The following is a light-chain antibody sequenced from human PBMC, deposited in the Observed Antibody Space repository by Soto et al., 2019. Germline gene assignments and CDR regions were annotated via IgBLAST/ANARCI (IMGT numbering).Light chain of an antibody. Sequence: IQMTQSPSSLSASVGDRVTITCRAKESVSSYVNWYQQKPGKAPKLLIYAASSLQSGLPARFSGSGSVTDFILTISGLQPEDFATYYCQQSYSKWTFGQGTKVEIK. CDR2: AAS. V-gene: IGKV1-39*01. CDR3: QQSYSKWT. CDR1: ESVSSY. J-gene: IGKJ1*01.